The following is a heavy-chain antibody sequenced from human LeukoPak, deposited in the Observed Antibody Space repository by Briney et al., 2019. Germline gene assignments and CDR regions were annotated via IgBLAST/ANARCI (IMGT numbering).Heavy chain of an antibody. CDR2: IYHGGRT. Sequence: SETLSLTCTVSGYSISSGYYWGWIRQTPGKGLEWIGYIYHGGRTDYNPSLKSRVTISVDTSKNQFSLKLSSVTAADTAVYFCARVKRDILTGYYNVFDYWGQGTLVTVSS. D-gene: IGHD3-9*01. V-gene: IGHV4-38-2*02. CDR1: GYSISSGYY. J-gene: IGHJ4*02. CDR3: ARVKRDILTGYYNVFDY.